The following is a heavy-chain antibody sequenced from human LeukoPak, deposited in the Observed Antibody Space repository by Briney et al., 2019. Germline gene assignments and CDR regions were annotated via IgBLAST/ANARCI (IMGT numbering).Heavy chain of an antibody. Sequence: GGSLRLSCAASGFTFSSYWMSWVRQAPGKGLEWVANIKQDGSEKYYVDSVKGRFTISRDNAKNSLYLQMNSLRAKDTAVYYCARGDCSSTSCYFPAFDYWGQGTLVTVSS. J-gene: IGHJ4*02. CDR3: ARGDCSSTSCYFPAFDY. V-gene: IGHV3-7*03. CDR1: GFTFSSYW. D-gene: IGHD2-2*01. CDR2: IKQDGSEK.